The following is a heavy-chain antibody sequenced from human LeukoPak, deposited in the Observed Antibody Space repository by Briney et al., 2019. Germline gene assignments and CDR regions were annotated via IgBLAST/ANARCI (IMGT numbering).Heavy chain of an antibody. J-gene: IGHJ4*02. V-gene: IGHV3-49*03. D-gene: IGHD3-16*02. Sequence: GGSLRLSCIASGFTFGDYAMSWFRQAPGKGLEWVGFIRGKVYGGTTEYAASVKGRFIISRDDSESIAYLQMDSLKTEDTAVYYCTRGGFLSYYFDYWGQGTLVTVSS. CDR3: TRGGFLSYYFDY. CDR2: IRGKVYGGTT. CDR1: GFTFGDYA.